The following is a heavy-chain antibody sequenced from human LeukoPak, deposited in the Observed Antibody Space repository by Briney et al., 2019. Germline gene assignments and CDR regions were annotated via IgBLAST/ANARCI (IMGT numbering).Heavy chain of an antibody. CDR3: AGGYSYGPPVEDY. V-gene: IGHV4-39*07. CDR1: GGSISSSSYY. Sequence: SETLSLSCTVSGGSISSSSYYWGWIRQPPGKGLEWIGSIYYSGSTYYNPSLKSRVTISVDTSKNQFSLKLSSVTAADTAVYYCAGGYSYGPPVEDYWGQGTQVTVSS. CDR2: IYYSGST. D-gene: IGHD5-18*01. J-gene: IGHJ4*02.